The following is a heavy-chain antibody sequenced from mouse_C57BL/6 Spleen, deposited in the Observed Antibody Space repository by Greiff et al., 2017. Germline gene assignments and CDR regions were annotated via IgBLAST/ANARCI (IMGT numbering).Heavy chain of an antibody. CDR1: GYTFTSYW. J-gene: IGHJ2*01. CDR2: IHPNSGST. Sequence: VQLQQPGAELVKPGASVKLSCKASGYTFTSYWMHWVKQRPGQGLEWIGMIHPNSGSTNYNEKFKSKATLTVDKSSSTAYMQLSSLTSEDSAVYYCARSYYYGSSYGYWGQGTTRTVSS. D-gene: IGHD1-1*01. CDR3: ARSYYYGSSYGY. V-gene: IGHV1-64*01.